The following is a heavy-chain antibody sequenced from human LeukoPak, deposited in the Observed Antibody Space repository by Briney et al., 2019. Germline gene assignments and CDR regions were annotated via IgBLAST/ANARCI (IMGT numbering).Heavy chain of an antibody. V-gene: IGHV4-39*01. J-gene: IGHJ4*02. CDR1: GGSISSSSYY. Sequence: SETLSLTCTVPGGSISSSSYYWGWIRQPPGKGLEWIGSIYYSGSTYYNPSLKSRVTISVDTSKNQFSLKLSSVTAADTAVYYCASVDIVATTNIGWYYWGQGTLVTVSS. CDR3: ASVDIVATTNIGWYY. D-gene: IGHD5-12*01. CDR2: IYYSGST.